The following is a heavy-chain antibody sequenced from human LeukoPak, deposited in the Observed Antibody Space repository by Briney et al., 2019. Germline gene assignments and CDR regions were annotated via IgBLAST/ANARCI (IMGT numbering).Heavy chain of an antibody. CDR3: ARGGSCPDY. CDR2: MKQDGSAK. D-gene: IGHD1-26*01. J-gene: IGHJ4*02. CDR1: GFTFSSYW. V-gene: IGHV3-7*04. Sequence: PGGSLRLPCAASGFTFSSYWMSWVRQAPGKGLEWVANMKQDGSAKNYVDSVKGRFTISRDNAKNSLYLQMNSLGTEDTAVYYCARGGSCPDYWGQGTLVTVSS.